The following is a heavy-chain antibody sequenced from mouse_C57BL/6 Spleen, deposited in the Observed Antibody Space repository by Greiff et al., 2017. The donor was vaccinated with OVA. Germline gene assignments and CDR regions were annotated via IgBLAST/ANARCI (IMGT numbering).Heavy chain of an antibody. CDR3: ARGTGYFDV. D-gene: IGHD3-3*01. J-gene: IGHJ1*03. CDR2: IYPGDGDT. V-gene: IGHV1-82*01. Sequence: QVQLQQSGPELVKPGASVKISCKASGYAFSSSWMNWVKQRPGKGLEWIGRIYPGDGDTNYNGKFKGKATLTADKSSSTAYMQLSSLTSEDSAVYFCARGTGYFDVWGTGTTVTVSS. CDR1: GYAFSSSW.